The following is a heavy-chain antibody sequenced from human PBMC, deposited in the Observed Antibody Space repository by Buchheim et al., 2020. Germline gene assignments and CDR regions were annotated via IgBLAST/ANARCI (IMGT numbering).Heavy chain of an antibody. Sequence: QVQLVESGGGVVQPGRSLRLPCAASGFSFNIHDMHWVRQAPGKGLEWVALIWYDGSDKYYEDSVKGRFTTSRDKTHNTLYLQMSSLRAEDTAVYYCARGFAGSYYNGMDVWGQGTT. CDR3: ARGFAGSYYNGMDV. D-gene: IGHD3-3*01. V-gene: IGHV3-33*01. CDR2: IWYDGSDK. J-gene: IGHJ6*02. CDR1: GFSFNIHD.